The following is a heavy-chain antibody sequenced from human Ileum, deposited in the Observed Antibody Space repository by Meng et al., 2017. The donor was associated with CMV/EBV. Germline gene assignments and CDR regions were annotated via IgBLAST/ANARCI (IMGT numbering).Heavy chain of an antibody. V-gene: IGHV1-2*06. CDR3: ARQKVLTSQTRDF. Sequence: QVQLVQSGAAVKKPGASVKVACKASGYTFSAYYMHWVRQAPGQGLEWVGRINPINGVTNYAQKFQGRVALTGDSSINTAYLELSGLTSGDTAIYYCARQKVLTSQTRDFWGQGTLVTVSS. D-gene: IGHD4/OR15-4a*01. CDR2: INPINGVT. CDR1: GYTFSAYY. J-gene: IGHJ4*02.